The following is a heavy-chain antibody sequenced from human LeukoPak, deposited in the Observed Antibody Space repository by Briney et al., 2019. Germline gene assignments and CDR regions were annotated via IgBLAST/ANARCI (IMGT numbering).Heavy chain of an antibody. CDR2: MNPNSGNT. Sequence: ASVKVSCKASGYTFTSYDINWVRQATGQGLEGMGWMNPNSGNTGYAQKFQGRVTITRNTSISTAYMELSSLKSEDTAVYYCARGRSFIVATINYYYYMDVWGKGTTVTVSS. D-gene: IGHD5-12*01. J-gene: IGHJ6*03. V-gene: IGHV1-8*03. CDR1: GYTFTSYD. CDR3: ARGRSFIVATINYYYYMDV.